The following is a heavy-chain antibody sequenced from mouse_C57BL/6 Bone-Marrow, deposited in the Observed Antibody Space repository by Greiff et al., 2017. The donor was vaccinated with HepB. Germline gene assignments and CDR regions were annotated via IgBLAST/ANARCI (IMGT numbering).Heavy chain of an antibody. V-gene: IGHV2-9-1*01. Sequence: QVQLQQSGPGLVAPSQSLSITCTVSGFSLTSYAISWVRQPPGKGLEWLGVIWTGGGTNYNSALKSRLSISKDNSKSQVFLKMNSLQTDDTARYYCARTNTTVVVDWYFDVWGTGTTVTVSS. D-gene: IGHD1-1*01. CDR2: IWTGGGT. J-gene: IGHJ1*03. CDR1: GFSLTSYA. CDR3: ARTNTTVVVDWYFDV.